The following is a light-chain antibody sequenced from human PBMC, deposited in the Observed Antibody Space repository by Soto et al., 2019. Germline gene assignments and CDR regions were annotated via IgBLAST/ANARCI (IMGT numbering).Light chain of an antibody. Sequence: QSALTQPASVSGSPGQSITISCTETSSDVGGYNYVSWYQQHPGEAPKLMIYDVSNRPSGVSNRFSGSKSGNTASLTISGLQAEDEADYYCSSYTSTTTLGVFGTGTKVTVL. CDR3: SSYTSTTTLGV. V-gene: IGLV2-14*01. J-gene: IGLJ1*01. CDR1: SSDVGGYNY. CDR2: DVS.